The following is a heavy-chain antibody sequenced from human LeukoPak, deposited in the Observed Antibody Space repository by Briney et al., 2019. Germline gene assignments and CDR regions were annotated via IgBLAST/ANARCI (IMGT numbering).Heavy chain of an antibody. CDR1: GDSIRSYY. V-gene: IGHV4-59*01. CDR2: IHDNGDI. J-gene: IGHJ4*02. Sequence: SETLSLTCIVSGDSIRSYYWNWIRQAPGKALEWIGHIHDNGDIAYNFSLKSRVTISMDTSKNQFSLKLSSVTAADTAVYYCGGGVYFDSGIYFVFDYGGRETVVTVPS. D-gene: IGHD3-22*01. CDR3: GGGVYFDSGIYFVFDY.